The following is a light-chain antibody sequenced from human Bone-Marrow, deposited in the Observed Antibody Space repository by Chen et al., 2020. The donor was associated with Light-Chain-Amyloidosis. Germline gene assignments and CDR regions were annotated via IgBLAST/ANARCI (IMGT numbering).Light chain of an antibody. CDR2: RDT. V-gene: IGLV3-25*03. J-gene: IGLJ2*01. CDR1: DLPTKY. CDR3: QSADSSCTYEVI. Sequence: SYELTQPPSVSVSPGQTARITCSGDDLPTKYAYWYQQKPGQAPVLVIHRDTERPSGISERFSGSSSGRTATFTISGVQAEDEDDYHCQSADSSCTYEVIFGGGTKLTVL.